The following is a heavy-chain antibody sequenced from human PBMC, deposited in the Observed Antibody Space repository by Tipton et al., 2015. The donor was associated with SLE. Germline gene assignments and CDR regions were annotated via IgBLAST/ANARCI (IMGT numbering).Heavy chain of an antibody. V-gene: IGHV4-59*11. D-gene: IGHD6-19*01. Sequence: TLSLTCTVPGGSISSHYWSWIRQPPGKGLEWIGYIYYSGSTNYNPSLKSRVTISVDTSKNQFSLKLSSVTAADTAVYYCARGTAVAGGYYYYYGMDVWGQGTTVTVSS. CDR3: ARGTAVAGGYYYYYGMDV. CDR1: GGSISSHY. CDR2: IYYSGST. J-gene: IGHJ6*02.